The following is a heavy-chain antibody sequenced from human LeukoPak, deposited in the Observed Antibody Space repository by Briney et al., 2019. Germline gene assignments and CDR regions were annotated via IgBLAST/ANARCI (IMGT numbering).Heavy chain of an antibody. Sequence: PSQTLSLTCTVSGGSINSGSHYWSWIRRPAGKGLEWIGRIYTGGSTNYNPSLKSRVTISVDTSKNQFSLKLSSVTAADTAVYYCARGDGDYYFDYWGQGTLVTVSS. J-gene: IGHJ4*02. CDR1: GGSINSGSHY. D-gene: IGHD4-17*01. CDR2: IYTGGST. V-gene: IGHV4-61*02. CDR3: ARGDGDYYFDY.